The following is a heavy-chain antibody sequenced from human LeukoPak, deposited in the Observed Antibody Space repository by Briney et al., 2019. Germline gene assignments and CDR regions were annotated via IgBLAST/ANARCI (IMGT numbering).Heavy chain of an antibody. CDR2: ISWNSGSI. CDR1: GFTFDDYA. Sequence: GRSLRLSCAASGFTFDDYAMHWVRQAPGKGLEWVSGISWNSGSIGYADSVKGRFTISRDNAKNSLYLQMNSLRAEDTALYYYAKDMHYYDSSGYYDYWGQGTLVTVSS. CDR3: AKDMHYYDSSGYYDY. D-gene: IGHD3-22*01. V-gene: IGHV3-9*01. J-gene: IGHJ4*02.